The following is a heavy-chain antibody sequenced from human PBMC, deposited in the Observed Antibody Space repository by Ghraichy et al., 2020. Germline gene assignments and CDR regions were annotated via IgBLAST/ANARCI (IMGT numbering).Heavy chain of an antibody. CDR2: TYYRSKWYN. Sequence: QTLSLTCAISGDSVSSNSAGWNWIRQSPSRGLEWLGRTYYRSKWYNDYAVSVKSRITINPDPSKTQFSLQLNSVTPEATAVYYCARALSAYDDAFDIWGQGTMVTVSS. J-gene: IGHJ3*02. V-gene: IGHV6-1*01. D-gene: IGHD5-12*01. CDR3: ARALSAYDDAFDI. CDR1: GDSVSSNSAG.